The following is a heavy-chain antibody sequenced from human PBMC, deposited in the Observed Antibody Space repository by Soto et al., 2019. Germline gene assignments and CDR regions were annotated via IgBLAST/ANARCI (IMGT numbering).Heavy chain of an antibody. CDR2: IWYDGSNK. Sequence: QVQLVESGGGVVQPGRSLRLSCAASGFTFSSYGMHWVRQAPGKGLEWVAVIWYDGSNKYYADSVKGRFTISRDNSKNTLYLQMNSLSAEDTAVYYCARAYYDILTGYRGGRRFDYWGQGTLVTVSS. D-gene: IGHD3-9*01. V-gene: IGHV3-33*01. J-gene: IGHJ4*02. CDR3: ARAYYDILTGYRGGRRFDY. CDR1: GFTFSSYG.